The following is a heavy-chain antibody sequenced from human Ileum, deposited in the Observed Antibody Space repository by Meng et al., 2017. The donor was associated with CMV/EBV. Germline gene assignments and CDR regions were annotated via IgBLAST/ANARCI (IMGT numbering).Heavy chain of an antibody. CDR2: IYWDDDK. V-gene: IGHV2-5*02. CDR3: AHTYCGGGSCYGFNY. CDR1: GFSLSTSGVG. Sequence: QITLNESGPSRVKPTQTLTLTCTFSGFSLSTSGVGVGWIRQPPGKALEWLALIYWDDDKRYSPSLHSRLTITKDTSKNQVVLTMTNMDPVDTATYYCAHTYCGGGSCYGFNYWGQGTLVTVSS. D-gene: IGHD2-15*01. J-gene: IGHJ4*02.